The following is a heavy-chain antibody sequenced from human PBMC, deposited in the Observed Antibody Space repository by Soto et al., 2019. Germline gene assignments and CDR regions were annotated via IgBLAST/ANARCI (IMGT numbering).Heavy chain of an antibody. Sequence: QVQLVQSGAEVKKPGASVKVSCKASGYTFTGYYMHWVRQAPGQGLEWMGWINPNSGGTNYAQKFQGWVTMTRDTSISTACMELSRLRSDDTAVYYCARGGITMVRGVTTGAFDIWGQGTMVTVSS. J-gene: IGHJ3*02. D-gene: IGHD3-10*01. V-gene: IGHV1-2*04. CDR3: ARGGITMVRGVTTGAFDI. CDR2: INPNSGGT. CDR1: GYTFTGYY.